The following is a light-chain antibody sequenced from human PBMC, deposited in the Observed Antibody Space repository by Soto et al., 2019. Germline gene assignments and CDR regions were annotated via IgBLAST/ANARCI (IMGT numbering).Light chain of an antibody. Sequence: QSALTQSASVSGSPGQSITISCTGTSSDVGAYNRVSWYQQHPGKAPKLMIYGVSNRPSGVSNRFSASKSGNTASLTISGLQAEDEAEYYCTSFTTSTSYVFGTGTKLTVL. CDR2: GVS. CDR3: TSFTTSTSYV. CDR1: SSDVGAYNR. V-gene: IGLV2-14*01. J-gene: IGLJ1*01.